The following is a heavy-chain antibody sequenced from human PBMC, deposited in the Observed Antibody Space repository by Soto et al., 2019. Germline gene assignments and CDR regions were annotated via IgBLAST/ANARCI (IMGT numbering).Heavy chain of an antibody. J-gene: IGHJ3*02. D-gene: IGHD6-19*01. CDR3: ARVIAVAGHDAFDI. CDR2: ISAYNGNT. CDR1: GYTFTGYG. V-gene: IGHV1-18*01. Sequence: ASVKVSCKASGYTFTGYGISWVRQAPGQGLEWMGWISAYNGNTNYAQKLQGRVTMTTDTSTSTAYMELRSLRSDDTAVYYCARVIAVAGHDAFDIWGQGTMVTVSS.